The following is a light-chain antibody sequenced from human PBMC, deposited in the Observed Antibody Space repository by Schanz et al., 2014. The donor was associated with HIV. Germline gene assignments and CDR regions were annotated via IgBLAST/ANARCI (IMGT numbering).Light chain of an antibody. V-gene: IGLV2-14*03. CDR3: CSFTSSNTLL. J-gene: IGLJ2*01. Sequence: QSALTQPASVSGSLGQSITISCTGTSSDVGGYNYVSWYQQHPGKAPKLVIYDVNNRPSGISDRFSASKSGNTASLTISGLQAEDEADYYCCSFTSSNTLLFGGGTKVTVL. CDR1: SSDVGGYNY. CDR2: DVN.